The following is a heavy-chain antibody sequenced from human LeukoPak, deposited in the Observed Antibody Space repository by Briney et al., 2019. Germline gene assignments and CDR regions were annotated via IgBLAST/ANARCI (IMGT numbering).Heavy chain of an antibody. CDR2: IYWNDDK. Sequence: SGPTLFHPSPPLTLTCTFSGFSLSPSGVGVGWIRQPPGKALEWLSLIYWNDDKRYNLSLKSRLTSTNATSKNQVVITMTNIDPVDTASYSCAHLFVIFGVAPWYGMDVWGQGTTVTVSS. CDR3: AHLFVIFGVAPWYGMDV. V-gene: IGHV2-5*01. J-gene: IGHJ6*02. CDR1: GFSLSPSGVG. D-gene: IGHD3-3*01.